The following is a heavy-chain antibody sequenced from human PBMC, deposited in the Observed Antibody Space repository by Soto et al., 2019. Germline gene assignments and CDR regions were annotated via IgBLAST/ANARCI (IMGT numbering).Heavy chain of an antibody. CDR2: INSGNGNT. Sequence: QVQLVQSGAEVKKPGASVKVSCKASGYTFTSYTMHWVRQAPGPRLEWMGGINSGNGNTKYLQNFQGRDTIIRDTSASTAYMELSSLRSEDTAVYYCARSPEIVYRDGLAADYWGQGTLVTVSS. D-gene: IGHD3-10*01. CDR3: ARSPEIVYRDGLAADY. V-gene: IGHV1-3*01. J-gene: IGHJ4*02. CDR1: GYTFTSYT.